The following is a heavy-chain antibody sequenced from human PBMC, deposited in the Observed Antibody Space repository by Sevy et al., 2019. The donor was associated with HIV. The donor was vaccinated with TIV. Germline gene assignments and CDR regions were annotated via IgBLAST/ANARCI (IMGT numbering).Heavy chain of an antibody. CDR2: INPNSGGT. V-gene: IGHV1-2*02. J-gene: IGHJ5*02. Sequence: ASVKVSCKASGYTFTGYYMHWVRQAPGQGLEWMGWINPNSGGTNYPQKFQGRVTMTRDTSISTAYMELSRLRSDDTAVYYCARNPPGGLRCIDWLTAWGQGTLVTVSS. CDR3: ARNPPGGLRCIDWLTA. D-gene: IGHD3-9*01. CDR1: GYTFTGYY.